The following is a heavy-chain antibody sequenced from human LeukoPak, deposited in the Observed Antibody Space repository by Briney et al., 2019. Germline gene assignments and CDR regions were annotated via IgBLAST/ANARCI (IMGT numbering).Heavy chain of an antibody. CDR2: ISSSSSYI. V-gene: IGHV3-21*01. CDR1: GFIFSSYS. J-gene: IGHJ4*02. D-gene: IGHD3-22*01. CDR3: ARALYYDSSGLLY. Sequence: GGSLRLSCAASGFIFSSYSMNWVRQAPGKGLEWVSSISSSSSYIYYADSVKGRFTISRDNAKNSLYLQMNRLRAEDTAVYYCARALYYDSSGLLYWGQGTLVTVSS.